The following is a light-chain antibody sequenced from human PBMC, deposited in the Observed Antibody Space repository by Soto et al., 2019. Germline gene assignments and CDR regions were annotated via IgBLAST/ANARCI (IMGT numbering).Light chain of an antibody. J-gene: IGKJ1*01. CDR3: QQYNNWLGT. Sequence: EIVMTQSPATLSVSPGERATLSCRASQSFSSNLAWYQQKPGQAPRLLIYGASTRATGIPARFSSSGSGTEFTLTISSLQSEDFAVYYCQQYNNWLGTFGQGTKVKIK. CDR2: GAS. CDR1: QSFSSN. V-gene: IGKV3-15*01.